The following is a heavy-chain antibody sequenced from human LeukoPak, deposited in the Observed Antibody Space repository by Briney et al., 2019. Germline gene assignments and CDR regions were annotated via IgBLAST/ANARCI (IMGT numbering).Heavy chain of an antibody. D-gene: IGHD2-8*01. J-gene: IGHJ4*02. CDR1: GGSFSGYY. V-gene: IGHV4-34*01. CDR2: INHSGST. CDR3: ARSLGYCTNGVCYDLPRY. Sequence: SETLSLTCAVYGGSFSGYYWSWIRQPPGKGLEWIGEINHSGSTSYNPSLKSRVTISVDTSKNQFSLKLSSVTAADTAVYYCARSLGYCTNGVCYDLPRYWGQGTLVTVSS.